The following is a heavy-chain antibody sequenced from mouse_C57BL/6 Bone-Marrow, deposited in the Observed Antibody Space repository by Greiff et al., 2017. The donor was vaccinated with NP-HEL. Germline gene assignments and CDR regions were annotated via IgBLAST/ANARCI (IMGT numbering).Heavy chain of an antibody. V-gene: IGHV1-59*01. J-gene: IGHJ1*03. CDR1: GYTFTSYW. CDR2: IDPSDSYT. CDR3: ARNYGSPDWYFDV. D-gene: IGHD1-1*01. Sequence: QVQLQQPGAELVRPGTSVKLSCKASGYTFTSYWMHWVKQRPGQGLEWIGVIDPSDSYTNYNQKFKGKATLTVDTSSSTAYMQLSSLTSEDSAVYYCARNYGSPDWYFDVWGTGTTVTVSS.